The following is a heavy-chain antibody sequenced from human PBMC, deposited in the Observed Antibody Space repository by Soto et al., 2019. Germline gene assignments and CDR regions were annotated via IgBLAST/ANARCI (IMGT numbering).Heavy chain of an antibody. D-gene: IGHD6-13*01. CDR3: ARAGRWYGHSYYYYGMDA. Sequence: EVQLVESGGGLVQPGGSLRLSCAASGFTFSRYWMSWVRQAPGKGLGWVANIKQDGSEKVSVDSVKGRVTISRANDKNPLYLQMNSLRAEDTAVYYCARAGRWYGHSYYYYGMDAWAQGTTVTVSS. V-gene: IGHV3-7*01. CDR2: IKQDGSEK. J-gene: IGHJ6*02. CDR1: GFTFSRYW.